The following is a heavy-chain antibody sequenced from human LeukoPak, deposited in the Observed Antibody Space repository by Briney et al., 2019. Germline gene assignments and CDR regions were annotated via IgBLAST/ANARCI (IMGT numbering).Heavy chain of an antibody. CDR3: ARLRDPSGSYSIKLGYWFDP. D-gene: IGHD1-26*01. CDR2: IYPGDSDT. V-gene: IGHV5-51*01. CDR1: GYSFTSYW. J-gene: IGHJ5*02. Sequence: GESLKISCKGSGYSFTSYWIGWVRQMPGKGLEWMGIIYPGDSDTRYSPSFQGQVTISADKSISTAYLQWSSLKASDTAMYYCARLRDPSGSYSIKLGYWFDPWGQGTLVTVSS.